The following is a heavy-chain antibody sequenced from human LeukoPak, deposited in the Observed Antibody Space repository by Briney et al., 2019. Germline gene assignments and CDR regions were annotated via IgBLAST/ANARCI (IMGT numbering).Heavy chain of an antibody. CDR1: GFTFSSYG. J-gene: IGHJ4*02. Sequence: PGRSLRLSCAASGFTFSSYGMHWVRQAPGKGLEWVAVIWYDGSNKYYADSVKGRFTISRDNAKNSLYLQMNSLRAEDTAVYYCASSLSARGTDYWGQGTLVTVSS. V-gene: IGHV3-33*03. D-gene: IGHD1-1*01. CDR2: IWYDGSNK. CDR3: ASSLSARGTDY.